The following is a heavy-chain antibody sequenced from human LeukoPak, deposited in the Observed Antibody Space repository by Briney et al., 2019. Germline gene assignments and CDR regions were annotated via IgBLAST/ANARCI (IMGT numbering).Heavy chain of an antibody. Sequence: PGGSLRLSCAASGFTFSNYAMSWVRQTPEKGLEWVSSIGGSGSNTYYADSVKGRFTISRDNSKNTLYLQMNSLRDEDTAVYYCARDFLHLGGWGQGTMVTVSS. J-gene: IGHJ3*01. CDR2: IGGSGSNT. D-gene: IGHD3-16*01. V-gene: IGHV3-23*01. CDR1: GFTFSNYA. CDR3: ARDFLHLGG.